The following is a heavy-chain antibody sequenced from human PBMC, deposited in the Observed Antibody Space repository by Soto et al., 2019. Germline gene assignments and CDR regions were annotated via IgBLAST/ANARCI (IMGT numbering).Heavy chain of an antibody. CDR2: ISGRGGSI. D-gene: IGHD5-12*01. J-gene: IGHJ6*02. V-gene: IGHV3-23*01. CDR3: AKGGGYSYDPGMEV. CDR1: EGTCSSYG. Sequence: GRSQRLCCAASEGTCSSYGMSCVRQTPGKGLEWVLVISGRGGSIYYADSVKRRFAISRDNSKNTLYLQMNNLRAEDTAVYYCAKGGGYSYDPGMEVWGQGTTVPVS.